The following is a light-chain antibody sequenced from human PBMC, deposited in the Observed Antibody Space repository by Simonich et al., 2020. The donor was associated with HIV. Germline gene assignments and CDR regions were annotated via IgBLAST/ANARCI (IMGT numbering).Light chain of an antibody. CDR3: QQSRSTPFT. J-gene: IGKJ3*01. V-gene: IGKV1-39*01. CDR2: SAS. CDR1: QSISIY. Sequence: DIQMTQSPSSLSASGGDRVTVTCRASQSISIYLNWYQQKPGKAPKLLIYSASSLHSGVPSRFSGSGSGTDFTLTISSLQPEDFATYFCQQSRSTPFTFGQGTKVDIK.